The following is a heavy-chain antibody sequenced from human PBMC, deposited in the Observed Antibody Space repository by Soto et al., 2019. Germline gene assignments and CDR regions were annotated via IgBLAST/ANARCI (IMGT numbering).Heavy chain of an antibody. D-gene: IGHD2-8*01. Sequence: SGPTLVNPTQTLALACTFSGFSLTTTGVGVAWIRQPPGKALEWLALIYWDDGKRYSPSPSLKNRLTITKDTSKTQLVLTMANMDPMDTATYYCEHRPHNGGSRPFDFRGQGTLVTVSS. CDR3: EHRPHNGGSRPFDF. CDR1: GFSLTTTGVG. CDR2: IYWDDGK. J-gene: IGHJ4*02. V-gene: IGHV2-5*02.